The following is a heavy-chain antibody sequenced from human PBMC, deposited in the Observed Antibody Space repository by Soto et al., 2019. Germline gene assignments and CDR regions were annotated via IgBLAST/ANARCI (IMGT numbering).Heavy chain of an antibody. J-gene: IGHJ6*02. CDR1: DSANRGGGYD. CDR2: IYYSGST. Sequence: ASETECQTGIVADSANRGGGYDWSRIRQHPGKGLEWIGYIYYSGSTYYNPSLKSRVTISVDTSKNQFSLKLSSVTAADTAVYYCARDPYDFWSGFPGDTHYYYYGMDVWGQGTTVTVSS. CDR3: ARDPYDFWSGFPGDTHYYYYGMDV. V-gene: IGHV4-31*03. D-gene: IGHD3-3*01.